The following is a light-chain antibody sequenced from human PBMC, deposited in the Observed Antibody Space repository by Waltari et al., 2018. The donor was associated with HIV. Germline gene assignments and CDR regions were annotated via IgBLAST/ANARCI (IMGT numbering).Light chain of an antibody. J-gene: IGLJ3*02. V-gene: IGLV2-8*01. CDR3: SSYGDSLRVL. Sequence: QSALTRPPSASGSLGQSVTISCTGSRRDIGAYDSVSWFQQHPRSAPKLLLYEVTRRPSTVSDRFSGSRSGSTAFLTVAGLQPDDEATYFCSSYGDSLRVLFGGGTNVTVL. CDR1: RRDIGAYDS. CDR2: EVT.